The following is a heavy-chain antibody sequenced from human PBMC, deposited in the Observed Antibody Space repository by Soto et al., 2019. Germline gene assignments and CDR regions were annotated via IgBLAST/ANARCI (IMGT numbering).Heavy chain of an antibody. CDR2: VHFSGST. CDR1: GVSLSENH. V-gene: IGHV4-59*01. CDR3: ARFGAAAAHDDN. J-gene: IGHJ4*01. D-gene: IGHD6-13*01. Sequence: SETLSLTCDVSGVSLSENHWSWIRQAPGKGLEWVGYVHFSGSTTYNPSLAPRLNISFDMSKSQVYLQLTSVTAADTAVYYCARFGAAAAHDDNWGRGVLVT.